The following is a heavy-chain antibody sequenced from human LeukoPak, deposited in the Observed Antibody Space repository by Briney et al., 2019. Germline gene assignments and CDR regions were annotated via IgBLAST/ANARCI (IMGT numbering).Heavy chain of an antibody. V-gene: IGHV4-31*03. CDR1: GGSISSGGYY. CDR2: IYYSGST. CDR3: ARDLSGGYYFDY. Sequence: SQTLSLTCTVSGGSISSGGYYWSWIRQHPGKGLEWIGYIYYSGSTYYNPSLKSRVTISVDTSKNQFSLKPSSVTAADTAVYYCARDLSGGYYFDYWGQGTLVTVSS. D-gene: IGHD2-15*01. J-gene: IGHJ4*02.